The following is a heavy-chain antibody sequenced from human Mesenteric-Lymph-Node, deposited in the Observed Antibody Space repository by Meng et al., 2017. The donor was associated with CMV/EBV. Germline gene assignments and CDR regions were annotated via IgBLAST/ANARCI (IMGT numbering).Heavy chain of an antibody. CDR3: APSSHDYYFDY. J-gene: IGHJ4*02. D-gene: IGHD6-13*01. V-gene: IGHV1-2*06. CDR1: GYTFTTYA. CDR2: ITPNSGGT. Sequence: SCKASGYTFTTYAMHWVRQAPGQGLEWMGRITPNSGGTSYAQKFQGRVTMTRDTSISTAYVELSSLRSDDTAVYYCAPSSHDYYFDYWGQGTLVTVSS.